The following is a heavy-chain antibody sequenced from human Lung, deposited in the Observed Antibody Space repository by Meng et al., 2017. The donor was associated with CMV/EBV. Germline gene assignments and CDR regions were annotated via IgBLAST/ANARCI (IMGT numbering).Heavy chain of an antibody. CDR3: ARSYSYGWGPYYYYYYGMDV. D-gene: IGHD5-18*01. Sequence: SXTXSLXXAVYGGSFSGYYWSWIRQPPGKGLEWIGEINHSGSTNYNPSLKSRVTISVDTSKNQFSLKLSSVTAADTAVYYCARSYSYGWGPYYYYYYGMDVWXQGTTVTVSS. V-gene: IGHV4-34*01. CDR1: GGSFSGYY. J-gene: IGHJ6*02. CDR2: INHSGST.